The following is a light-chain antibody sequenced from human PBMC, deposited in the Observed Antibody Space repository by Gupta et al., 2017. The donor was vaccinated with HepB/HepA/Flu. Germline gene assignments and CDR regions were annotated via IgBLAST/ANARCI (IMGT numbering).Light chain of an antibody. J-gene: IGKJ3*01. CDR2: GAS. CDR3: QQYENLPPFT. Sequence: DIQMTQSPSSLSASVGDRVTITCQASQDINKYLNWYQHKPGKAPKLLIYGASNWETGVPSRFSGSGYGKHFTLTITTRQQEDFATYYCQQYENLPPFTFGHGTKVDIK. CDR1: QDINKY. V-gene: IGKV1-33*01.